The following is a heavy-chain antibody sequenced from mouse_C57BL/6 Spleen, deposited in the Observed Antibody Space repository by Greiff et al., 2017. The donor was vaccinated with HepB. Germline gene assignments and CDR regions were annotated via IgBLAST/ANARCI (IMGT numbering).Heavy chain of an antibody. Sequence: QVQLQQSGAELARPGASVKMSCKASGYTFTSYTMHWVKQRPGQGLEWIGYINPSSGYTKYNQKFKDKATLTADKSSSTAYMQLSSLTSEDSAVYYCARCSLYAMDYWGQGTSVTVSS. CDR1: GYTFTSYT. V-gene: IGHV1-4*01. CDR2: INPSSGYT. CDR3: ARCSLYAMDY. J-gene: IGHJ4*01.